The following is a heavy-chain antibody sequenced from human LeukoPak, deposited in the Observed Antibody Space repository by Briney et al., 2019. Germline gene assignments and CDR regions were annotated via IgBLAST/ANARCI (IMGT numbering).Heavy chain of an antibody. CDR1: GDSISSLS. CDR3: ARDSGTTGEVKFDP. CDR2: IYGSRST. V-gene: IGHV4-4*07. J-gene: IGHJ5*02. Sequence: SETLSLTCTVSGDSISSLSLSWIRQPAGKGLEWIGRIYGSRSTTYNPSLKSRVTMSVDTSKNQFSLKLTSVTAADTAVYYCARDSGTTGEVKFDPWGHGILVTVSS. D-gene: IGHD3-10*01.